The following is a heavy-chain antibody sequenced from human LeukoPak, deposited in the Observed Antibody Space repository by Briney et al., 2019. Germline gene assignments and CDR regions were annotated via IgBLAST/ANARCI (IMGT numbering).Heavy chain of an antibody. CDR2: ISWNSGSI. V-gene: IGHV3-9*01. J-gene: IGHJ4*02. CDR1: GFIFDDYA. Sequence: PGRSLRLSCAASGFIFDDYAMHWVRQAPGKGLEWVSSISWNSGSIAYADAVKGRFTISRDNAKNSLSLQMNSLRVENTALYYCAKGGYYDXLTXNXXXXDYWGQGTXVTVSS. CDR3: AKGGYYDXLTXNXXXXDY. D-gene: IGHD3-9*01.